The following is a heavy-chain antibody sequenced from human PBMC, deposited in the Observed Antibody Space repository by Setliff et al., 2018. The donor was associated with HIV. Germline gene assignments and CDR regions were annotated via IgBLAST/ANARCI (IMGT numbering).Heavy chain of an antibody. CDR3: ARDFGASGYSEY. CDR2: IYPTGVT. CDR1: GGSINNYY. D-gene: IGHD3-22*01. J-gene: IGHJ4*02. Sequence: ETLSLTCTVSGGSINNYYWTWIRQPAGKGLEWIGRIYPTGVTNYNPSLMSRLTMSVDMSKNQFSLKLSSVTAADTAVYYCARDFGASGYSEYWGQGTLVTVSS. V-gene: IGHV4-4*07.